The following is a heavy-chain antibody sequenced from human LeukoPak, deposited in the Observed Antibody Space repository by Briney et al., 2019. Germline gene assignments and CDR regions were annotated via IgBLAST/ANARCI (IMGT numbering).Heavy chain of an antibody. V-gene: IGHV4-59*08. D-gene: IGHD4-23*01. J-gene: IGHJ4*02. Sequence: SETLSLTCTVSGGSISSYYWSWIRQPPGKGLEWIGYIYYSGSTNYNPSLKSRVTISVDTSKNQFSLKLSSVTAADTAVYYCARLRWEWGTVDYWGQGTLVTVSS. CDR3: ARLRWEWGTVDY. CDR2: IYYSGST. CDR1: GGSISSYY.